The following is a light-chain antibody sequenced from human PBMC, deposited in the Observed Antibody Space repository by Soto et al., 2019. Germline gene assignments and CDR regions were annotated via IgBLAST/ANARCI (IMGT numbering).Light chain of an antibody. CDR1: QSVRGS. V-gene: IGKV1-5*01. CDR2: DVS. Sequence: DIPMTQSPSTLSASLGDRVTIACRASQSVRGSLACYQQQPGKSPKLLIDDVSNLESGVPSRFSAFGSGTKFTLSISSLQPDDFGTYYCQQFYMGWTFGQGTRVDVK. CDR3: QQFYMGWT. J-gene: IGKJ1*01.